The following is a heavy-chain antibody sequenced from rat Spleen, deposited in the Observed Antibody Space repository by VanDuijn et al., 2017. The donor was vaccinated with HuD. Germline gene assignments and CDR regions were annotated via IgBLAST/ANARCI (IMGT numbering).Heavy chain of an antibody. Sequence: EVQLVESGGGLVQPGRSLKLSCAASGFTFSSFAMAWVRQAPKKGLEWVATITSGGSNTYYPDSVKGRFTISRDNAKSTLYLQMDSLRSEDTATYYCAKWDYWGQGVMVTVSS. J-gene: IGHJ2*01. CDR3: AKWDY. CDR2: ITSGGSNT. CDR1: GFTFSSFA. V-gene: IGHV5-25*01.